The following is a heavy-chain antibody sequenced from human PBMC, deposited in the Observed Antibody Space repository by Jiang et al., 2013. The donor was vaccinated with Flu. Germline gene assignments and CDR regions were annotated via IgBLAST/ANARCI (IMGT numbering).Heavy chain of an antibody. Sequence: QLLESGGGLIQPGGSLRLSCAASGFTVRSNYMSWVRQAPGKGLEWVSVIYSDGSTYYGDSVEGRFTISRDNSKNTLFLQMNNLRADDTAVYYCARALTWGKYGSNLYYFDYWGQGTLVTVSS. D-gene: IGHD7-27*01. CDR3: ARALTWGKYGSNLYYFDY. V-gene: IGHV3-53*01. CDR1: GFTVRSNY. CDR2: IYSDGST. J-gene: IGHJ4*02.